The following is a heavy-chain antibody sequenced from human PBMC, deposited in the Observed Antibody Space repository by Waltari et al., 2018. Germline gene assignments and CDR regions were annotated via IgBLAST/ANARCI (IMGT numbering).Heavy chain of an antibody. CDR1: GYTFTVYY. CDR2: INPNSGGT. CDR3: ARDRIAAAGWGDYYYMDV. Sequence: QVQLVQSGAEVKKPGASVKVSCKASGYTFTVYYMHWVRKAPGHGLEWMGRINPNSGGTNYVEKFQGRVTMTRDTSISTAYMELSRLRADDTAVYYCARDRIAAAGWGDYYYMDVWGKGTTVTVSS. D-gene: IGHD6-13*01. V-gene: IGHV1-2*06. J-gene: IGHJ6*03.